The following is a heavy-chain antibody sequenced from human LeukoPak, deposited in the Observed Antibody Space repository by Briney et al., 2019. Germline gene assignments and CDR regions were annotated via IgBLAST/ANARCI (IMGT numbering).Heavy chain of an antibody. CDR3: TRWEYSSGPEYFQH. Sequence: GRSLRLSCTASGFTFGDYAMSWFRQAPGKGLEWVGFIRSKDYGGTIEYAASVKGRFTISRDDSKSIAYLQMNSLKTEDTAVYYCTRWEYSSGPEYFQHWGQGTLVTVSS. CDR2: IRSKDYGGTI. J-gene: IGHJ1*01. CDR1: GFTFGDYA. D-gene: IGHD6-19*01. V-gene: IGHV3-49*03.